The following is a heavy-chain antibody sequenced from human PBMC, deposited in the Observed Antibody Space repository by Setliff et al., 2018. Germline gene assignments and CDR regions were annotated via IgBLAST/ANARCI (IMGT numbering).Heavy chain of an antibody. J-gene: IGHJ3*02. CDR2: IHNSGTA. Sequence: SETLSVTCTVSGGPISSDDNYWSWIRLPPGKGLEWIGYIHNSGTAYYNPSLRSRLTISVDTSKNQFSRKLNSVTAADTAVYYCARRLRESHAFHIWGQGTLVTVSS. CDR1: GGPISSDDNY. CDR3: ARRLRESHAFHI. V-gene: IGHV4-30-4*08. D-gene: IGHD2-15*01.